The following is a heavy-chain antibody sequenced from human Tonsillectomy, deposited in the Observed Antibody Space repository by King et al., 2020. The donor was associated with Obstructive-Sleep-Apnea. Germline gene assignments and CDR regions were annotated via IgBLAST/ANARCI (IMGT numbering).Heavy chain of an antibody. CDR1: GGAISRYY. Sequence: QLQESGPVQVKPSETLSLTCTVSGGAISRYYWSWIRQPPGKGLEWRGYVYYVVHRNYNPSPNSRVTVSLDTSTNQFSLRLCSVTAAATAVYYCARHKKLQSPDAFDIWGQGTMVTVSS. J-gene: IGHJ3*02. CDR2: VYYVVHR. D-gene: IGHD4-23*01. CDR3: ARHKKLQSPDAFDI. V-gene: IGHV4-59*08.